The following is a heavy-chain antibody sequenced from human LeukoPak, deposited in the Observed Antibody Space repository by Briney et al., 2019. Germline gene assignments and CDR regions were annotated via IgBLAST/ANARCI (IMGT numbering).Heavy chain of an antibody. J-gene: IGHJ4*02. CDR3: AKGQAIATRSFFRDS. D-gene: IGHD6-6*01. Sequence: SETLSLTCAVYGGSFSDHYWTWIRQPRGKGLEWIAEINHSGRTNYNPSLKSRVIISVDTSKMQFSLNLTPVTAADTALYYCAKGQAIATRSFFRDSWGQGTLVTVSS. CDR1: GGSFSDHY. CDR2: INHSGRT. V-gene: IGHV4-34*01.